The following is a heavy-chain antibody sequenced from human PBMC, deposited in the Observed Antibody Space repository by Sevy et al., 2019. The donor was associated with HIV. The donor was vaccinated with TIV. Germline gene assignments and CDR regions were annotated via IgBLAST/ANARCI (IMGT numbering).Heavy chain of an antibody. CDR1: GFMFSSFA. CDR2: ISKDGMTQ. Sequence: GSLRLSCAASGFMFSSFAMHWVRQAPGKGLEWVAYISKDGMTQQYADSVKGRFTFSRDNSKNTQYLQMNSLRIEDTAVYYCVRDGNSSTWPFDYWGQGTLVTVSS. J-gene: IGHJ4*02. D-gene: IGHD6-13*01. CDR3: VRDGNSSTWPFDY. V-gene: IGHV3-30*04.